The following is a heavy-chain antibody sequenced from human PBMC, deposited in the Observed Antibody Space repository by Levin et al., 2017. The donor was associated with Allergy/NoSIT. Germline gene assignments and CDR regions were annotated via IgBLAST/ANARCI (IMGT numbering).Heavy chain of an antibody. D-gene: IGHD6-6*01. V-gene: IGHV3-23*01. J-gene: IGHJ4*02. CDR3: AKSQEYSTASGVDY. Sequence: PGGSLRLSCAASGFTFSNYGMNWVRQTPGKGLEWVSVISGSGGSTDYADSVKGRFTISRDNSKNTLYLQMNSLRAEDTAVYYCAKSQEYSTASGVDYWGQGTLVTVSS. CDR2: ISGSGGST. CDR1: GFTFSNYG.